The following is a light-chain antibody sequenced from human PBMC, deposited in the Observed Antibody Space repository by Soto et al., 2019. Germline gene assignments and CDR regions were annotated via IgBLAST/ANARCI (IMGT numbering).Light chain of an antibody. V-gene: IGKV3-15*01. CDR3: QQYNNWPYT. CDR2: DAS. J-gene: IGKJ2*01. CDR1: QSVGSN. Sequence: EIVLTHSPATLSVSPGERATLSCRASQSVGSNLAWYQQRPGQPPRLLIYDASTRATDIPARFSGGGSGTEFTLTISSLQSEDFAVSSCQQYNNWPYTFGQGTKLQIK.